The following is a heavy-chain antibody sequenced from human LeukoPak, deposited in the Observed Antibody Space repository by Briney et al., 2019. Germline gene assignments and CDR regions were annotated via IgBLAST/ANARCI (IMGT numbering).Heavy chain of an antibody. V-gene: IGHV3-21*01. D-gene: IGHD6-19*01. CDR1: GFTFSSYN. Sequence: PGGSLRLSCAASGFTFSSYNMNWVRQAPGQGLEWVSFISSSTSSITTDIHYGDSVKGRFTVSRDNAKNSLYLQMNSLRVEDTAVYYCARILGYSSGFSPGYYYYMDVWGKGTTVTVSS. CDR3: ARILGYSSGFSPGYYYYMDV. CDR2: ISSSTSSITTDI. J-gene: IGHJ6*03.